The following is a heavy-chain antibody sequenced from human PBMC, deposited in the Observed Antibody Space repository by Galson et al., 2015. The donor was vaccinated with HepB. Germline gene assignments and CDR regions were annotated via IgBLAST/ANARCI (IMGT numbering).Heavy chain of an antibody. CDR2: ISSSGTYI. CDR3: AKDQGEWGGAPTFQH. V-gene: IGHV3-21*01. CDR1: GFTFSSYN. J-gene: IGHJ1*01. D-gene: IGHD1-26*01. Sequence: SLRLSCAASGFTFSSYNMNWVRQAPGTGLEWVSSISSSGTYIFYADAVKGRFTISRDNAKNSLYLQMNSLRAEDTAVYYCAKDQGEWGGAPTFQHWGQGTPVTVSS.